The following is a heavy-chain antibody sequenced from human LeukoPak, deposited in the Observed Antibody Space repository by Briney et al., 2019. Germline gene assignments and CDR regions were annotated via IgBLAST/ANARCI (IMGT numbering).Heavy chain of an antibody. CDR2: IRYDGSNK. Sequence: PGGSLRLSCAASGFTFSSYGMHWVRQAPGKGLEWMAFIRYDGSNKYYADSVKGRFTISRDNSKNTLYLQMNSLGTEDTALYYCARDLILGDYWGQGTLVTVSS. CDR3: ARDLILGDY. J-gene: IGHJ4*02. V-gene: IGHV3-30*02. CDR1: GFTFSSYG. D-gene: IGHD7-27*01.